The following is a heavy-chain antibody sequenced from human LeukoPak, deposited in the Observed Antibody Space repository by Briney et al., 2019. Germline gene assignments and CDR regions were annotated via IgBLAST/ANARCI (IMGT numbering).Heavy chain of an antibody. Sequence: GGSLRLSCAASGFTVSSNYMSWVRQAPGKGLEWVSVIYSGGSTYYADSVKGRFTISRDNSKNTPYLQMNSLRAEDTAVYYCARDRSQQLVGDAFDIWGQGTMVTVSS. V-gene: IGHV3-53*01. CDR2: IYSGGST. J-gene: IGHJ3*02. D-gene: IGHD6-13*01. CDR1: GFTVSSNY. CDR3: ARDRSQQLVGDAFDI.